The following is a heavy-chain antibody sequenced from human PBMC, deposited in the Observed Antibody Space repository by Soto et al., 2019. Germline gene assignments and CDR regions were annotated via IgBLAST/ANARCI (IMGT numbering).Heavy chain of an antibody. CDR3: ARGNAMVGYYYYGMDV. V-gene: IGHV1-18*04. D-gene: IGHD5-18*01. CDR2: ISAYNGNT. J-gene: IGHJ6*02. CDR1: GYTFTSYG. Sequence: QVQLVQSGAEVKKPGASVKVSCKASGYTFTSYGISWVRQAPGQGLEWMGWISAYNGNTNYAQKLQGRVTMTTDTSASRAYLELRSLRSDDTAVYYCARGNAMVGYYYYGMDVWGQGTTVTVSS.